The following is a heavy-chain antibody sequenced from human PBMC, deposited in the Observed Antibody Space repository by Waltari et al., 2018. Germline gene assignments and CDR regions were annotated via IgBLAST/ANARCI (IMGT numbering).Heavy chain of an antibody. Sequence: EVQLLESGGGLVQPGGSLRLSCSASGFPFGSSAMTWVRQAPGKWLEGVSSTTDTGDKTYYACSVTGRFTISRDNSKNMLYLQMNSLRAEDTAMYYCAKGGIGEPGALARWGRRTLVTVSS. V-gene: IGHV3-23*01. D-gene: IGHD6-13*01. CDR1: GFPFGSSA. CDR2: TTDTGDKT. J-gene: IGHJ5*02. CDR3: AKGGIGEPGALAR.